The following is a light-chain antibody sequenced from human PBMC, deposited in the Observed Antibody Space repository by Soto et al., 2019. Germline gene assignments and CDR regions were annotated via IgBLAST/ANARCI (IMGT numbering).Light chain of an antibody. CDR1: SSNIGSNA. J-gene: IGLJ1*01. V-gene: IGLV1-44*01. Sequence: QSVLTQPPSASGTPGQRVTVSCSGSSSNIGSNAVNWYQQLPGAAPKLLIYGNNQRPSGVPDRFSGSKSGTSAYLAISGLQSEDEADYYCGAWDDRLNCHVFGTGTKVTVL. CDR3: GAWDDRLNCHV. CDR2: GNN.